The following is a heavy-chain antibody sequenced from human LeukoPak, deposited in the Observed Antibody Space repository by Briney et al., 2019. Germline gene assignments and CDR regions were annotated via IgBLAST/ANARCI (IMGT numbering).Heavy chain of an antibody. D-gene: IGHD4-17*01. CDR3: ARELTTVTTFDNWFDP. Sequence: SETLSLTCTVSGGSISSYYWSWIRQPPGKGLEWIGYIYYSGSTNYNPSLKSRVTISIDTSKNQLSLKLSSVTAADTAVYYCARELTTVTTFDNWFDPWGQGTLVTVSS. CDR2: IYYSGST. V-gene: IGHV4-59*12. CDR1: GGSISSYY. J-gene: IGHJ5*02.